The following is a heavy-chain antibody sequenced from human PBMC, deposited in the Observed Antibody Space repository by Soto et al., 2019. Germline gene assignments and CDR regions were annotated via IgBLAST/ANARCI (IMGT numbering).Heavy chain of an antibody. D-gene: IGHD3-22*01. CDR2: ISGSCGIT. Sequence: PGGSLRLSCAASGFPFSSYAMTWVRQTPGKGLEWVSGISGSCGITYYADSVKGRFTISRDNSKNTLYLQMNSLRAEDTAVYYCAKEPPQCHYDSSGYLDYWGQGTLVTVSS. V-gene: IGHV3-23*01. CDR3: AKEPPQCHYDSSGYLDY. J-gene: IGHJ4*02. CDR1: GFPFSSYA.